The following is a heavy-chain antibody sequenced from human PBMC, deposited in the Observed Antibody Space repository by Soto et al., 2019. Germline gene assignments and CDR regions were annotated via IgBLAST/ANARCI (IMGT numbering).Heavy chain of an antibody. D-gene: IGHD1-7*01. Sequence: QIQLVQSGAEVKKPGASVKVSCKASGYIFTSQGISWVRQAPGQGLEWMGWISTYNGNPNDAQKLQGRVTMTTNTSTTTAFLELRSLTSDATAVYYCARGRTRALDYWGQGTPVIVSS. V-gene: IGHV1-18*01. CDR3: ARGRTRALDY. J-gene: IGHJ4*02. CDR1: GYIFTSQG. CDR2: ISTYNGNP.